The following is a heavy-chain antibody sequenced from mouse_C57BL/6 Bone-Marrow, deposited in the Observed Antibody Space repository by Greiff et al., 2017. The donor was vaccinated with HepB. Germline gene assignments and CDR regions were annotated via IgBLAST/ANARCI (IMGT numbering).Heavy chain of an antibody. CDR1: GFTFSSYG. CDR3: ARHGLIYYDYDGFAY. V-gene: IGHV5-6*01. CDR2: ISSGGSYT. J-gene: IGHJ3*01. Sequence: EVQVVESGGDLVKPGGSLKLSCAASGFTFSSYGMSWVRQTPDKRLEWVATISSGGSYTYYPDSVKGRFTISRDNAKNTLYLQMSSLKSEDTAMYYCARHGLIYYDYDGFAYWGQGTLVTVSA. D-gene: IGHD2-4*01.